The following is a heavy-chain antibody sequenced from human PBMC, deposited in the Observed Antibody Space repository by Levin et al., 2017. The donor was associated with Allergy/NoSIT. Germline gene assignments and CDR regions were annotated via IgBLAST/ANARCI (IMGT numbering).Heavy chain of an antibody. CDR1: GGSISSSNW. CDR3: ARGRISSWYQVPVTLYFDY. D-gene: IGHD6-13*01. V-gene: IGHV4-4*02. J-gene: IGHJ4*02. CDR2: IYHSGST. Sequence: PSETLSLTCAVSGGSISSSNWWSWVRQPPGKGLEWIGEIYHSGSTNYNPSLKSRVTISVDKSKNQFSLKLSSVTAADTAVYYCARGRISSWYQVPVTLYFDYWGQGTLVTVSS.